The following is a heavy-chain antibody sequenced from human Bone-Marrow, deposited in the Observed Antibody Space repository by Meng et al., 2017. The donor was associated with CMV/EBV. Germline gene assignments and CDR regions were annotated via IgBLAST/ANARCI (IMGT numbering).Heavy chain of an antibody. Sequence: GESLKISCAASGFTFSSYEMNWVRQAPGKGLEWVSYISSSGSTIYYADSVKGRFTISRDNAKNSLYPQMNSLRAEDTAVYYCARDGSGGSPYGPNRYYYYGMDVWGQGTTVPSP. CDR3: ARDGSGGSPYGPNRYYYYGMDV. CDR2: ISSSGSTI. D-gene: IGHD2-15*01. V-gene: IGHV3-48*03. J-gene: IGHJ6*02. CDR1: GFTFSSYE.